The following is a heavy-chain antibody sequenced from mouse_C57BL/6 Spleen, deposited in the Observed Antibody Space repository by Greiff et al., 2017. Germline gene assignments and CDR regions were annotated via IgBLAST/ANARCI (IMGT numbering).Heavy chain of an antibody. J-gene: IGHJ4*01. Sequence: EVKVVESGGGLVQSGRSLRLSCATSGFTFSDFYMEWVRQAPGTGLEWIAASRNKANDYTTEYSASVKGRFIVSRDTSQSILYLQMNALRAEDTAIYYCAREDGYYYAMDYWGQGTSVTVSS. D-gene: IGHD2-3*01. CDR3: AREDGYYYAMDY. V-gene: IGHV7-1*01. CDR2: SRNKANDYTT. CDR1: GFTFSDFY.